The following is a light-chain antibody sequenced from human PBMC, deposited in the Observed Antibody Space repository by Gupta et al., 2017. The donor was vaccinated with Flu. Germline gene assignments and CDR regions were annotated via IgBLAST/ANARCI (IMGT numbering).Light chain of an antibody. J-gene: IGKJ3*01. CDR1: QGIANY. CDR2: AAS. Sequence: LSASVGDRVTITCRASQGIANYLNWYQQIPGKAPKLLIYAASSLQSGVPSRFSGSGSGTDFTLTISSLQPEDFATYYCLQTYSNVPDGFTFAPGTKVDIK. V-gene: IGKV1-39*01. CDR3: LQTYSNVPDGFT.